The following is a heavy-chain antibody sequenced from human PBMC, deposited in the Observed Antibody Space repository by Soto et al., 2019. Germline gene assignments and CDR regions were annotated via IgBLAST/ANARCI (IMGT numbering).Heavy chain of an antibody. CDR1: GFTFDYYW. CDR3: ARGDRGAFDL. J-gene: IGHJ3*01. CDR2: IHSDGTST. Sequence: EVQLVESGGGLVQPGASLRLSCAASGFTFDYYWMHWVRQAPGKGLVWVSRIHSDGTSTTYGDSVKGRFTISRDNAKNTLSLQMTSLRAGATAVYYCARGDRGAFDLWGQGTVVTVSS. D-gene: IGHD1-26*01. V-gene: IGHV3-74*01.